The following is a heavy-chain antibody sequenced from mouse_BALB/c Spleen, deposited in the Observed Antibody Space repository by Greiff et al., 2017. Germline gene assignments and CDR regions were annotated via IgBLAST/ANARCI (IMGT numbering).Heavy chain of an antibody. CDR3: ARYGSSYDYYAMDY. Sequence: EVQVVESGGGLVQPGGSRKLSCAASGFTFSSFGMHWVRQAPEKGLEWVAYISSGSSTIYYADTVKGRFTISRDNPKNTLFLQMTSLRSEDTAMYYCARYGSSYDYYAMDYWGQGTSVTVSS. V-gene: IGHV5-17*02. CDR2: ISSGSSTI. CDR1: GFTFSSFG. D-gene: IGHD1-1*01. J-gene: IGHJ4*01.